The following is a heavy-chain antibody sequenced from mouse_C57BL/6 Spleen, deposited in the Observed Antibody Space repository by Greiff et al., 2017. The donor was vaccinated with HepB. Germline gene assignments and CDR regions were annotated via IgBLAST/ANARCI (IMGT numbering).Heavy chain of an antibody. CDR1: GFTFSDFY. CDR3: ARDADYYGSSWYFDV. Sequence: DVQLVESGGGLVQSGRSLRLSCATSGFTFSDFYMEWVRQAPGKGLEWIAASRNKANDYTTEYSAPVKGRFIVSRDTSQSILYLQMNALRAEDTAIYYCARDADYYGSSWYFDVWGTGTTVTVSS. J-gene: IGHJ1*03. D-gene: IGHD1-1*01. V-gene: IGHV7-1*01. CDR2: SRNKANDYTT.